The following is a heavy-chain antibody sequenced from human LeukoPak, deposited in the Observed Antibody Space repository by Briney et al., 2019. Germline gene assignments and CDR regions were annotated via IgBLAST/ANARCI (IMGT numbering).Heavy chain of an antibody. D-gene: IGHD3-22*01. Sequence: ASVKVSCKASGYTFTSYYMHWVRQAPGQGLEWMGIINPSGGSTSYAQKFQGRVTMTRDTSTSTVYMELSSLRSEDTAVYYCARDQNNYDSSGDAFDIWGQGTMVTVSS. CDR3: ARDQNNYDSSGDAFDI. J-gene: IGHJ3*02. CDR2: INPSGGST. CDR1: GYTFTSYY. V-gene: IGHV1-46*01.